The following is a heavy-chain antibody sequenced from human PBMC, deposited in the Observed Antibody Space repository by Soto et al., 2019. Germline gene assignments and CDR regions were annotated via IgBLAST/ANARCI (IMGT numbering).Heavy chain of an antibody. Sequence: SETLSLTCTVSGASIRSYYWSWIRQPPGKGLEWIGYIYYSGSTNYNPSLKSRVTISVDTSKNQFSLKLSSVTAADTAVYYCARTDYYYDISGYAPDAFDIWGRGTMVTVSS. J-gene: IGHJ3*02. CDR2: IYYSGST. CDR1: GASIRSYY. CDR3: ARTDYYYDISGYAPDAFDI. V-gene: IGHV4-59*01. D-gene: IGHD3-22*01.